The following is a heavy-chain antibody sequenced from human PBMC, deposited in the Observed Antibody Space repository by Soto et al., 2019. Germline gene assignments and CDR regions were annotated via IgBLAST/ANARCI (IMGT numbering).Heavy chain of an antibody. CDR1: GYTFTSYD. CDR2: INAGNGNT. Sequence: VQLVQSGAEEKKPGASVKVSCKASGYTFTSYDMHWVRQAPGQRLEWMGRINAGNGNTKYSQKFQGRVTITRDTSASTAYMELIRLRSDDTAVYYCARNPSYYGMDVCGQGTTVTVSS. V-gene: IGHV1-3*05. J-gene: IGHJ6*02. CDR3: ARNPSYYGMDV.